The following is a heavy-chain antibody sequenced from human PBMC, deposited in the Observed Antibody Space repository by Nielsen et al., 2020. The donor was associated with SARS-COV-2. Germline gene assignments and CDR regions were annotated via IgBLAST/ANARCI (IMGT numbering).Heavy chain of an antibody. V-gene: IGHV3-23*01. J-gene: IGHJ4*02. CDR2: ISGGGDYR. Sequence: GESLKISCAASGFTFSSYAMNWVRQAPGKGLEWVSAISGGGDYRYKADSVKGRFTISRDNSKNTLYLEMNSLRADDTAVYYCAKGAGRRVFDHWGQGTLVTVS. D-gene: IGHD6-6*01. CDR1: GFTFSSYA. CDR3: AKGAGRRVFDH.